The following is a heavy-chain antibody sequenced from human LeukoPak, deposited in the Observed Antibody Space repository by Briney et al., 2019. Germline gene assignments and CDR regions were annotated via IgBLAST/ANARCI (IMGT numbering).Heavy chain of an antibody. D-gene: IGHD3-16*01. Sequence: GGSLRLSCGASGFTFSNYDMHWVRQATGKGLEWVSAIDTAGNTFYPGSVRGRFTISRENAKNSLYLQMNNVRAGDTAVYYCARTSKVTSVMDIWGRGTMVTVSS. CDR3: ARTSKVTSVMDI. CDR2: IDTAGNT. CDR1: GFTFSNYD. J-gene: IGHJ3*02. V-gene: IGHV3-13*01.